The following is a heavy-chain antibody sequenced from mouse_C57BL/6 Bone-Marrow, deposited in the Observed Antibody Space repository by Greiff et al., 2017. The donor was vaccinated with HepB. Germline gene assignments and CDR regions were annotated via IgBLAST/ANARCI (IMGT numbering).Heavy chain of an antibody. CDR1: GYTFTSYW. V-gene: IGHV1-69*01. CDR2: IDPSDSYT. CDR3: SIKDFVVATGRYYFDY. Sequence: QVQLQQPGAELVMPGASVKLSCKASGYTFTSYWMHWVKQRPGQGLEWIGEIDPSDSYTNYNQKLKGKSTLTVDKSSSTAYMQLSSLTSEDSAVYYCSIKDFVVATGRYYFDYWGQGTTLTVSS. J-gene: IGHJ2*01. D-gene: IGHD1-1*01.